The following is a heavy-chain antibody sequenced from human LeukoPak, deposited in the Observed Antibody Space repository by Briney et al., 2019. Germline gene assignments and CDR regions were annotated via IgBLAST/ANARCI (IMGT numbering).Heavy chain of an antibody. Sequence: PGRSLRLSCAASGFTFDDYAMHWVRQAPGKGLEWVSGISWNSGSIGYADSVKGRFTISRDNAKNSLYLQMNSLRAEDTALYYCAKDPRRHSSGWYSHWFDPWGQGTLVTVSS. CDR1: GFTFDDYA. J-gene: IGHJ5*02. CDR3: AKDPRRHSSGWYSHWFDP. CDR2: ISWNSGSI. V-gene: IGHV3-9*01. D-gene: IGHD6-19*01.